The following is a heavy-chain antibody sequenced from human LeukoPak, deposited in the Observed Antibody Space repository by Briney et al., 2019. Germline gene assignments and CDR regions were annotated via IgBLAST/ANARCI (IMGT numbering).Heavy chain of an antibody. V-gene: IGHV4-59*11. CDR1: GGSISSHY. CDR3: ARGGGRYSYGYDY. J-gene: IGHJ4*02. CDR2: IYYSGTT. Sequence: SETPSLTCTVSGGSISSHYWSWIRQPPGKGLEWIGYIYYSGTTNYNPSLKSRVTISVDTSKNQFSLKLSSVTAADTAVYYCARGGGRYSYGYDYWGQGTLVTVSS. D-gene: IGHD5-18*01.